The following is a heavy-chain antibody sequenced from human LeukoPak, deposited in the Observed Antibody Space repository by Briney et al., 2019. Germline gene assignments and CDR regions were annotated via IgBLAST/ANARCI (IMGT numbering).Heavy chain of an antibody. CDR3: ARHVYDILTGYSIPYFDY. CDR2: IYTSGST. J-gene: IGHJ4*02. Sequence: SETLSLTCTVSGDSISSYYWSWVRQPPGKGLEWIGYIYTSGSTNYNPSLKSRVTISVDTSKNQFSLKLSSVTAADTAVYYCARHVYDILTGYSIPYFDYWGQGTLVTVSS. CDR1: GDSISSYY. V-gene: IGHV4-4*09. D-gene: IGHD3-9*01.